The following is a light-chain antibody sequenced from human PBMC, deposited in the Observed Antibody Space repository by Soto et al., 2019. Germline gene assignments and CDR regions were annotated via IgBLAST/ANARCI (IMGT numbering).Light chain of an antibody. CDR3: LLSYTTPVYT. CDR1: QNIIFY. V-gene: IGKV1-39*01. CDR2: AAS. J-gene: IGKJ2*01. Sequence: DIQMTQSPSSLSASVGDRVTITCRASQNIIFYLNWYQLKPGKAPKLLIYAASNLQSGVPSRFSGSGSGTEFTLTISSLQPEDFAAYFCLLSYTTPVYTFVPGTKLEL.